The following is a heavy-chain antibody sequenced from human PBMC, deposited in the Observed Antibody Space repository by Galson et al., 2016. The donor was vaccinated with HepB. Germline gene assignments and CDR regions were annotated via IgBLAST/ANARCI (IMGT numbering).Heavy chain of an antibody. V-gene: IGHV3-30*18. CDR1: GFSFSSYG. Sequence: SLRLSCAASGFSFSSYGIHWVRQAPGKGLEWVALISYDGSNQYYADSVKGRFTISRDTSKNTVSLQMNSLRAEGTAVYYCAKDFEPKVYYFYGMDVWGQGTTVTVS. CDR3: AKDFEPKVYYFYGMDV. D-gene: IGHD1-14*01. J-gene: IGHJ6*02. CDR2: ISYDGSNQ.